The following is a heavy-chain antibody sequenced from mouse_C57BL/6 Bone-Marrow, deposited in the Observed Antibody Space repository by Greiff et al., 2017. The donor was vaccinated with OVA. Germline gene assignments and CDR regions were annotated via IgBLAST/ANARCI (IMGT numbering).Heavy chain of an antibody. D-gene: IGHD1-1*01. CDR3: ATNYYSSSYVKAMDY. CDR1: GYAFTNYL. V-gene: IGHV1-54*01. Sequence: QVQLQQSGAELVRPGTSVKVSCKASGYAFTNYLIEWVKQRPGQGLEWIGVINPGSGGTNYNEKFKGKATLTADKSSSTAYMQLSSLTSEDSAVYFCATNYYSSSYVKAMDYWGQGTSVTVSS. CDR2: INPGSGGT. J-gene: IGHJ4*01.